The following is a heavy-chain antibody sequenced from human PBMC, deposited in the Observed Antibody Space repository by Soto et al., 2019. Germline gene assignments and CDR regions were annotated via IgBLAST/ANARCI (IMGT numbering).Heavy chain of an antibody. CDR2: IDPGDSGT. J-gene: IGHJ6*02. Sequence: PGESLKIYCKTSGYSFNTFWISWERQPPAKGLARMGRIDPGDSGTNYSPSLQGHVTLSVDKSIGTAYLQWSSLKASDTGIYHCARQGGYYYYGMDVWGQGTSVTVSS. V-gene: IGHV5-10-1*01. D-gene: IGHD2-15*01. CDR1: GYSFNTFW. CDR3: ARQGGYYYYGMDV.